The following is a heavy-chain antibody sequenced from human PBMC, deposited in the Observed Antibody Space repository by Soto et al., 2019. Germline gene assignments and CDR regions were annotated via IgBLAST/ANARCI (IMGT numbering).Heavy chain of an antibody. V-gene: IGHV4-31*03. Sequence: LSLTCTVSGDSISGGASFWSWIRQPPGKGLEWIANVYYSGSSYYNPSLKSRLTISVDTTKNQFSLQLKSMTAADTAVYYCAKLSCTSSTCYFPGWFDPWGQGTLVTVPQ. J-gene: IGHJ5*02. D-gene: IGHD2-2*01. CDR2: VYYSGSS. CDR3: AKLSCTSSTCYFPGWFDP. CDR1: GDSISGGASF.